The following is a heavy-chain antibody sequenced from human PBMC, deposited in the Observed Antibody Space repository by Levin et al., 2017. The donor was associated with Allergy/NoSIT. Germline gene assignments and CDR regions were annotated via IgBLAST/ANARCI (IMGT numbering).Heavy chain of an antibody. Sequence: LSLTCAASGFTFSSYAMSWVRQAPGKGLEWVSAISGSGGSTYYADSVKGRFTISRDNSKNTLYLQMNSLRAEDTAVYYCAKGDEQWLVRGWFDPWGQGTLVTVSS. J-gene: IGHJ5*02. CDR1: GFTFSSYA. CDR2: ISGSGGST. V-gene: IGHV3-23*01. CDR3: AKGDEQWLVRGWFDP. D-gene: IGHD6-19*01.